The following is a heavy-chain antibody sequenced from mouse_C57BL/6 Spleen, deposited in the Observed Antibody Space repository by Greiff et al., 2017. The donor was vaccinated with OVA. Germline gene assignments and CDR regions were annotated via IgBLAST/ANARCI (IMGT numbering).Heavy chain of an antibody. Sequence: QVQLQQPGAELVKPGASVKLSCKASGYTFTSYWMHWVKQRPGQGLEWIGMIHPNSGSTNYNEKFKSKATLTVDKSSSTAYMQLSSLTSEDSAVYYCSRSRTTVVEGFDVWGTGTTVTFAS. D-gene: IGHD1-1*01. V-gene: IGHV1-64*01. CDR3: SRSRTTVVEGFDV. CDR2: IHPNSGST. CDR1: GYTFTSYW. J-gene: IGHJ1*03.